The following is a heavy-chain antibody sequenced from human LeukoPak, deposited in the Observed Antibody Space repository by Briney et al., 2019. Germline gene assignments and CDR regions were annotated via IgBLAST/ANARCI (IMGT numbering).Heavy chain of an antibody. V-gene: IGHV3-9*01. CDR3: AKAETVAGYFDY. D-gene: IGHD6-19*01. J-gene: IGHJ4*02. CDR2: ISWNSGSI. Sequence: GGSLRLSCAASGFTFDDYAMHWVRQAPGKGLEWVSGISWNSGSIGYADSVKGRFTISGDNAKNSLYLQMNSLRAEDTALYYCAKAETVAGYFDYWGQGTLVTVSS. CDR1: GFTFDDYA.